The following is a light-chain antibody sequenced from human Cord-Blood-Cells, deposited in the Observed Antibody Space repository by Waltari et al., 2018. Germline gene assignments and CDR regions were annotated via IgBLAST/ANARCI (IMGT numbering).Light chain of an antibody. J-gene: IGLJ1*01. CDR3: CSYAGSYTYV. Sequence: QSALTQPRSVSVSPGQSVTISCTGTSSDVGGDNYVSWYQQHPGKAPKLMIYDVSKRPSGVPDRFSGSKSGNTASLTISGLQAEDEADYYCCSYAGSYTYVFGTGTKVTVL. CDR2: DVS. V-gene: IGLV2-11*01. CDR1: SSDVGGDNY.